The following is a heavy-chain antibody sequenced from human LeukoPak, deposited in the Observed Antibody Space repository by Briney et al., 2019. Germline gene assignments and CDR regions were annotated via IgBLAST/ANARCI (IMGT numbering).Heavy chain of an antibody. CDR3: APRNNFPI. CDR2: VSGGGDIT. V-gene: IGHV3-23*01. Sequence: GGSLRLSCAASGFTFSSYAMTWVRQAPAKGLEWVAAVSGGGDITSYADSVKGWFTISRDNSKNTLYLQMNSLRAEDTALYYCAPRNNFPIWGQGTLVTVSS. CDR1: GFTFSSYA. J-gene: IGHJ4*02.